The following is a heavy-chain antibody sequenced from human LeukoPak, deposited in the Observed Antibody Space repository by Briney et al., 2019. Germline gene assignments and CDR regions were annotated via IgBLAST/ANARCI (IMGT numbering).Heavy chain of an antibody. V-gene: IGHV4-59*01. J-gene: IGHJ4*02. D-gene: IGHD2-15*01. Sequence: SETLSLTCSVSGGSISPYYWSWIRQPPGKGLEWIGYIYYSGTTNYNPSLQSRVTISVATSKNQFSLKLSSVTAADTALYYCARDRASAGGFDYWGQGALVTVSS. CDR2: IYYSGTT. CDR1: GGSISPYY. CDR3: ARDRASAGGFDY.